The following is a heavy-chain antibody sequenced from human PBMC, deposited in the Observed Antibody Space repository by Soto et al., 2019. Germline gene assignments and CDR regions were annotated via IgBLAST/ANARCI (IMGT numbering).Heavy chain of an antibody. J-gene: IGHJ4*02. CDR3: TSLHYGH. Sequence: GGSLRLSCAASEFTFANAWISRVRQAPGKGLEWVGRIKSKADGGTTDYAAPVKGRFTISRDESQNTLYLQMNSLKTEDTAVYYCTSLHYGHWGQGTLVTVSS. D-gene: IGHD4-17*01. CDR2: IKSKADGGTT. V-gene: IGHV3-15*01. CDR1: EFTFANAW.